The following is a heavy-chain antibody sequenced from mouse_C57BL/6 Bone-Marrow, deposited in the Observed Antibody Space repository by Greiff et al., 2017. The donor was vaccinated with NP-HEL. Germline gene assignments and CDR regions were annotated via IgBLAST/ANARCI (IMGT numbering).Heavy chain of an antibody. CDR3: ARDYGSPWCFDV. J-gene: IGHJ1*03. CDR2: IFPGSGST. CDR1: GYTFTDYY. V-gene: IGHV1-75*01. D-gene: IGHD1-1*01. Sequence: QVQLKESGPELVKPGASVKISCKASGYTFTDYYINWVKQRPGQGLEWIGWIFPGSGSTYYNEKFKGKATLTVDKSSSTAYMLLSSLTSEDSAVYFCARDYGSPWCFDVWGTGTTVTVSS.